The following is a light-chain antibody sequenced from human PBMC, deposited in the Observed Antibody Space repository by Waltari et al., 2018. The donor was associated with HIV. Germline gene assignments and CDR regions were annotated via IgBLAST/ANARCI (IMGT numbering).Light chain of an antibody. Sequence: QAVLTQPPSVSGAPGQRVTISCTGSDSNIGAGYDVHWYQQFPGTAPKLIMYGTNNRPSGVPDRFFGSKSDTSASLAITGLQAEDEADYYCQSHDTNLSGFNWVFGGGTKLTVL. CDR3: QSHDTNLSGFNWV. CDR1: DSNIGAGYD. J-gene: IGLJ3*02. CDR2: GTN. V-gene: IGLV1-40*01.